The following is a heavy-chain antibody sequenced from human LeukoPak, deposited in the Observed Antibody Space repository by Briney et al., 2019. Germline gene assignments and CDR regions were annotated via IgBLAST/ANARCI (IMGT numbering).Heavy chain of an antibody. CDR1: GGSISSYY. V-gene: IGHV4-59*01. J-gene: IGHJ4*02. CDR3: ARGGLGSYPQNN. CDR2: IYYSGST. D-gene: IGHD1-26*01. Sequence: PSETLSLTCTVSGGSISSYYWSWIRQPPGKELEWIGYIYYSGSTNYNPSLKSRVTISVDTSKNQFSLKLSSVTAADTAVYYCARGGLGSYPQNNWGQGTLVTVSS.